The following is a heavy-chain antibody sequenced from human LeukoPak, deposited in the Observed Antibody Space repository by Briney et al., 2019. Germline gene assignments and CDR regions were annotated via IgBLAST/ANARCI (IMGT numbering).Heavy chain of an antibody. V-gene: IGHV4-61*09. D-gene: IGHD2-8*01. CDR3: ARDLPSGANDL. CDR1: GGSISSGSYY. J-gene: IGHJ2*01. Sequence: SETLSLTCTVSGGSISSGSYYWSWIRQPAGKGLEWIGHIYTSGSTNYNPSLKSRVTISVDTSKNQFSLKLSSVTAADTAVYYCARDLPSGANDLWGRGTLVTVSS. CDR2: IYTSGST.